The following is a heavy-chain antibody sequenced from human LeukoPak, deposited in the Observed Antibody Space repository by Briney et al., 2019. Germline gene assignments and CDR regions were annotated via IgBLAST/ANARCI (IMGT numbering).Heavy chain of an antibody. J-gene: IGHJ4*02. CDR3: ARGGRTFGGVIVFDY. CDR1: GGSISTYY. D-gene: IGHD3-16*02. CDR2: IYYSGST. Sequence: SETLSLTCIVSGGSISTYYWTWIRQPPGKGLEWLGYIYYSGSTNYSPSLKSRVSISVDTSKNQFSLKLSSVTAADTAVYYCARGGRTFGGVIVFDYWGQGTLVTVSS. V-gene: IGHV4-59*01.